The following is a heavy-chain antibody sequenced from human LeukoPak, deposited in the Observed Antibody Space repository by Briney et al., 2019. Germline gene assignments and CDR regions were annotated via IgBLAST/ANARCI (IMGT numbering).Heavy chain of an antibody. D-gene: IGHD3-22*01. CDR1: GFTFRNYE. Sequence: PGGSLRLSCAASGFTFRNYEMNWVRQAPGKGLEWVANIRSGGSSIYYADSVKGRFTISRDNAKNSLYLQINSLRAEDTAVYYCARVDRSGYPACYFDSWGQGTLVTVSS. CDR3: ARVDRSGYPACYFDS. J-gene: IGHJ4*02. V-gene: IGHV3-48*03. CDR2: IRSGGSSI.